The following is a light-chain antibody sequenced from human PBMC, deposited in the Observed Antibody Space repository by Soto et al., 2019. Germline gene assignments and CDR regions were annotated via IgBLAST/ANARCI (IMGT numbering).Light chain of an antibody. CDR2: GAS. Sequence: EIVLTQSPGTLSLSPGERATLSCRASQSVSSSYLAWYQQKPGQAPRLPIYGASSRATGIPDRFSGSGSGTDFTLTISRLEPEDFAVYYCQQYGSSHWTFGQGTKVEIK. V-gene: IGKV3-20*01. CDR3: QQYGSSHWT. CDR1: QSVSSSY. J-gene: IGKJ1*01.